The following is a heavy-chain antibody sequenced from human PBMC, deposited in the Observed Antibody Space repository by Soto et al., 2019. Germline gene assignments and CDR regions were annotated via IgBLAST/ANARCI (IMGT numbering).Heavy chain of an antibody. V-gene: IGHV3-15*07. D-gene: IGHD3-22*01. CDR3: TTLTRSDSSGYHYPTRDY. J-gene: IGHJ4*01. CDR1: DFKFVNVW. Sequence: WRPLRLPYTVSDFKFVNVWMNRIRKATGKGLEWVGRIKSKADGETTDYAAPVKGRFSISRDDSESTLYLEMISLRSEDTAVYYCTTLTRSDSSGYHYPTRDYWGHGTLVTVSS. CDR2: IKSKADGETT.